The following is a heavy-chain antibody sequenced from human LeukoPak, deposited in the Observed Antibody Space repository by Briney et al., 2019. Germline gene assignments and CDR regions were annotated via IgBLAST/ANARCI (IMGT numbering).Heavy chain of an antibody. J-gene: IGHJ5*02. Sequence: SETLSLTCAVYGGSFSGYYWSWIRQPPGKGLEGIGEINHSGSTNYNPSLKSRVTISVDTSKNQFSLKLSSVTAADTAVYYCARGPRYSNWFDPWGRGTLVTVSS. V-gene: IGHV4-34*01. D-gene: IGHD1-14*01. CDR2: INHSGST. CDR1: GGSFSGYY. CDR3: ARGPRYSNWFDP.